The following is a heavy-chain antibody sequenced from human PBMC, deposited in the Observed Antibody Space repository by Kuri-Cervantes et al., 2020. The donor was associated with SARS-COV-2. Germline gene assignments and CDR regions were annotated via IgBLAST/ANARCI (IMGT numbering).Heavy chain of an antibody. J-gene: IGHJ5*02. CDR1: GGSISSYY. Sequence: GSLRLSCTVSGGSISSYYWSWIRQPAGKGLEWIGYIYYSGSTNYNPSLKSRVTISVDTSKNQFSLKLSSVTAADTAVYYCARPYDSSGYYDGAFWFDPWGQGTLVTVSS. CDR3: ARPYDSSGYYDGAFWFDP. V-gene: IGHV4-59*01. CDR2: IYYSGST. D-gene: IGHD3-22*01.